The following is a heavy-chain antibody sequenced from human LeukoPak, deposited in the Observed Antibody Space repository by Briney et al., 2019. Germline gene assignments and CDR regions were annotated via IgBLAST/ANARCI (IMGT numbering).Heavy chain of an antibody. CDR3: AREYYYGSGSYDYYGMDV. J-gene: IGHJ6*02. V-gene: IGHV1-69*04. Sequence: ASVKVSCKASGGTFSSYAISWVRQAPGQGLEWMGRIIPILGIANYAQKFQGRVTITADKSTSTAYMELSSLRSEDTAVYYCAREYYYGSGSYDYYGMDVWGQGTTVTVSS. D-gene: IGHD3-10*01. CDR1: GGTFSSYA. CDR2: IIPILGIA.